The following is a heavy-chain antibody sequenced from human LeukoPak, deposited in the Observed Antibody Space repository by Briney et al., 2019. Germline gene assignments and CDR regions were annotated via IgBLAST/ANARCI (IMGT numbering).Heavy chain of an antibody. CDR1: GYTFTGYY. V-gene: IGHV1-2*02. D-gene: IGHD3-22*01. Sequence: ASVKVSCKASGYTFTGYYMQWVRQAPGEGLEWMGWINPNSGGTNYAQKFQGRVTMTRDTSISTAYMELSSLRSEDTAVYYCARGDYYDSSGYRNCFDYWGQGTLVTVSS. CDR2: INPNSGGT. CDR3: ARGDYYDSSGYRNCFDY. J-gene: IGHJ4*02.